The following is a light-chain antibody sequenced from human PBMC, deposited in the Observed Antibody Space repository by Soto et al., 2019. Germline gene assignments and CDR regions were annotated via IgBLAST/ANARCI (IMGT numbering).Light chain of an antibody. V-gene: IGLV2-14*01. Sequence: QSALTQPASVSGSPGQSVTISCAGTSSDVVAYNYVSWFQQHPGKAPKLIIYDVSDRPSGASNRFSGSKSGNTASLTISGLQAEDEADYYCSSYTRSSTYVFGTGTQLTVL. CDR2: DVS. J-gene: IGLJ1*01. CDR1: SSDVVAYNY. CDR3: SSYTRSSTYV.